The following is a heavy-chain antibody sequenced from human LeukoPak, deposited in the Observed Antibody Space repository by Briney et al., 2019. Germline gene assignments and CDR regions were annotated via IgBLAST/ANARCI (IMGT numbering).Heavy chain of an antibody. Sequence: SGTLSLTCAVSGGSISGSNWWSWVRQPPGKGLEWIGEIYHSGSTNYNPSLKSRVSISVDTSKNQFSLKLSSETAADTAVYYCARAPYCSGGSCSLGAFDIWGQGTMVTVSS. V-gene: IGHV4-4*02. CDR1: GGSISGSNW. CDR2: IYHSGST. J-gene: IGHJ3*02. D-gene: IGHD2-15*01. CDR3: ARAPYCSGGSCSLGAFDI.